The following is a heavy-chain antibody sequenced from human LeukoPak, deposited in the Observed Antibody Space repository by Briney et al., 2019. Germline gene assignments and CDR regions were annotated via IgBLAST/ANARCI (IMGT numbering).Heavy chain of an antibody. CDR1: GGSFSGYY. V-gene: IGHV4-34*01. CDR2: INHSGST. J-gene: IGHJ4*02. CDR3: ARGLIWGDTAIGVDY. D-gene: IGHD5-18*01. Sequence: SETLSLTCAVYGGSFSGYYWSWLSQPPGKGLEWIGEINHSGSTNYNPSLKSRVTISVEKSKKQFSLKRSYVTAAGAAVYYCARGLIWGDTAIGVDYWGQGTLVTVSS.